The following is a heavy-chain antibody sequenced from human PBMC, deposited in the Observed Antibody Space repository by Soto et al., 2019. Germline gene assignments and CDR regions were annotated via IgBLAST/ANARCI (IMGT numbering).Heavy chain of an antibody. CDR1: GGTFSSYA. J-gene: IGHJ2*01. D-gene: IGHD6-25*01. CDR3: AQTLGLAAAGPGRFDL. Sequence: QVQLVQSGAEVKKPGSSVKVSCKASGGTFSSYAISWVRQAPGQGLEWMGGIIPLFGRANYAQKFQGRVTITXGASTXXAYMELSSLRSEDTAVYYCAQTLGLAAAGPGRFDLWGRGTLVTVSS. CDR2: IIPLFGRA. V-gene: IGHV1-69*05.